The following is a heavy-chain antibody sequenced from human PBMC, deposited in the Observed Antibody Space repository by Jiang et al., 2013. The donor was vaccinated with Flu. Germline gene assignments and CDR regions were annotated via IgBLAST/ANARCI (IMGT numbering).Heavy chain of an antibody. Sequence: QLVESGAEVKKPGASVKVSCKTSGYTFTTYDINWVRQATGQGLEWMGWVNPNSGNTGYAQKFQGRVTMTRDTSISTAYMELSSLRSEDTAVYYCARDLGDCSGTSCYSYGMDVWGQGTTVTVSS. J-gene: IGHJ6*02. CDR1: GYTFTTYD. V-gene: IGHV1-8*01. CDR3: ARDLGDCSGTSCYSYGMDV. D-gene: IGHD2-2*01. CDR2: VNPNSGNT.